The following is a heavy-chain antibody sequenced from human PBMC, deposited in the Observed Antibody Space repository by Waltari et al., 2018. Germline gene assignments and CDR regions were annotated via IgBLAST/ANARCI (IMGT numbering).Heavy chain of an antibody. D-gene: IGHD3-22*01. CDR2: IYPGDSDT. V-gene: IGHV5-51*01. J-gene: IGHJ4*02. Sequence: EVQLLRSGAEVKKPGESLKISWKGSGYSFTRYWLGWVRPMPGKCLERMGIIYPGDSDTRYSPSFQGQVTISADKSISTAYLQWSSLKASDTAMYYCARHARGYYDSSGYYLDYWGQGTLVTVSS. CDR1: GYSFTRYW. CDR3: ARHARGYYDSSGYYLDY.